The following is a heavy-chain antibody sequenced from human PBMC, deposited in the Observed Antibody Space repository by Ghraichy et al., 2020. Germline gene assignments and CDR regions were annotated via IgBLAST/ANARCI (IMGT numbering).Heavy chain of an antibody. CDR1: GGSFSGYY. CDR2: INHSGST. J-gene: IGHJ4*02. Sequence: TLSLTCAVYGGSFSGYYWSWIRQPPGKGLEWIGEINHSGSTNYNPSLKSRVTISVDTSKNQFSLKLSSVTAADTAVYYCARGGYSYVDYWGQGTLVTVSS. V-gene: IGHV4-34*01. D-gene: IGHD5-18*01. CDR3: ARGGYSYVDY.